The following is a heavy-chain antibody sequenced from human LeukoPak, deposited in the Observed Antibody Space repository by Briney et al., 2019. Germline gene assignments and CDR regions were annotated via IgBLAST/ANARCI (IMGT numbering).Heavy chain of an antibody. J-gene: IGHJ3*02. Sequence: SETLSLTCTVSGGSISSYYWSWIRQPPGKGLEWVGYIYYNGSTNYNPSLKSRVTISVDTSKNQFSLKLSSVTAADTAVYYCARVPDHGYPDIVVVPAAREAFDIWGQGTMVTVSS. V-gene: IGHV4-59*08. CDR3: ARVPDHGYPDIVVVPAAREAFDI. CDR1: GGSISSYY. CDR2: IYYNGST. D-gene: IGHD2-2*01.